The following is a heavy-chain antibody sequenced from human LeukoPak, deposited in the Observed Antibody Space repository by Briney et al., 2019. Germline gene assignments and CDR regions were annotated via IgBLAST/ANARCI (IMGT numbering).Heavy chain of an antibody. Sequence: GASVKVSCKASGGTFSSYTISWVRQAPGQGLEWMGRIIPILGIANYAQKFQGRVTITADNSTSTAYMELSSLTSEETGVYYCATDRGWIAVAGTSFDYWGQGTLVTASS. V-gene: IGHV1-69*02. CDR3: ATDRGWIAVAGTSFDY. J-gene: IGHJ4*02. CDR1: GGTFSSYT. CDR2: IIPILGIA. D-gene: IGHD6-13*01.